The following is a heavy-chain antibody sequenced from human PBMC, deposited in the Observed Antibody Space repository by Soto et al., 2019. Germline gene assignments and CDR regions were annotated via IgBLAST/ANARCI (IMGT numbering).Heavy chain of an antibody. D-gene: IGHD2-15*01. V-gene: IGHV4-39*01. CDR1: GGSISSSSYY. CDR2: IYYSGST. Sequence: QLQLQESGPGLVKPSETLSLTCTVSGGSISSSSYYWGWIRQPPGKGLEWIGSIYYSGSTYYNPSLKSRVTISVHTSKYQFSLKLSSVTAADTAVYDCARPRGGSKSWRNWFDPWGQGTLVTVSS. J-gene: IGHJ5*02. CDR3: ARPRGGSKSWRNWFDP.